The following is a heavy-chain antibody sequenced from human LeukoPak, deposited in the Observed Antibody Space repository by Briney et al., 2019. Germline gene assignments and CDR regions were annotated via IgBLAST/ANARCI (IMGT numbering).Heavy chain of an antibody. CDR1: GFTFNRCW. V-gene: IGHV3-7*01. CDR3: TSWGDTTAEYFQR. D-gene: IGHD2-21*02. Sequence: GGFLRLSCVVSGFTFNRCWMNWVRQAPGKGLEWVAHINPDGRDTYYVDSVKGRFTISRDNAQNSVYLQMNSLRVEDTAVYYCTSWGDTTAEYFQRWGQGTLVTVSS. CDR2: INPDGRDT. J-gene: IGHJ1*01.